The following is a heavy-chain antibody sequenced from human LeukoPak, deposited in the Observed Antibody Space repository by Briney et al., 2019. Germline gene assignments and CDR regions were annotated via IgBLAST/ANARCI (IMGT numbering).Heavy chain of an antibody. D-gene: IGHD1-1*01. CDR1: GFGFSSYW. V-gene: IGHV3-7*03. CDR2: MKGDGGDK. CDR3: ARQGTSPTDYFDY. Sequence: GGSLRLSCAGSGFGFSSYWMSWFRQAPGKGLEWVANMKGDGGDKSYVDSVKGRCTISRDNAKNSLYLQVNGLRAEDTAVYYCARQGTSPTDYFDYWGQGTLVTVSP. J-gene: IGHJ4*02.